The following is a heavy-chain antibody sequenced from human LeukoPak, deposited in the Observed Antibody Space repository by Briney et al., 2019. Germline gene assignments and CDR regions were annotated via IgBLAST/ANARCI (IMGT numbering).Heavy chain of an antibody. CDR3: ARGRWFDP. Sequence: PGGSLRLSCAASGFIFSGYWMNWVRQAPGKGLEWVSFISGSGSTIHFADSVKGRFTISRDNAKNSLYLQMNSLRGEDTAVYYCARGRWFDPWGQGTLVTVSS. J-gene: IGHJ5*02. CDR1: GFIFSGYW. V-gene: IGHV3-48*04. CDR2: ISGSGSTI.